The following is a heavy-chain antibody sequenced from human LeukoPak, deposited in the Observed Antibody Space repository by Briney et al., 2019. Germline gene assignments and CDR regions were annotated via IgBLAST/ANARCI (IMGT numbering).Heavy chain of an antibody. CDR3: ARGDGNLWGLPY. D-gene: IGHD5-24*01. CDR1: GFTYMIYW. Sequence: GGSLRLSRATSGFTYMIYWMHCVPEDPGKGRLWVYRIRPDERTTNYPDYVEGRFAISRDNAKNTLFLQINSLRAEDTAVYYCARGDGNLWGLPYWGQGPLVPVPS. V-gene: IGHV3-74*01. J-gene: IGHJ4*02. CDR2: IRPDERTT.